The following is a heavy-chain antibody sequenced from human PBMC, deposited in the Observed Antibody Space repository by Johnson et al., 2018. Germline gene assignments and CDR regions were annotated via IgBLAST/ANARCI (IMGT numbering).Heavy chain of an antibody. Sequence: VQLVESGPGLVKPSETLSLTCTVSGGSISSYYWSWIRQPPGKGLEWIGYIYYSGSTNYNPSLKSRVTISVDTSKNQFSLKLSSVTAADTAGYYCARGLGNIAAAGASDAFDIWGQGTMVTVSS. J-gene: IGHJ3*02. CDR1: GGSISSYY. CDR3: ARGLGNIAAAGASDAFDI. V-gene: IGHV4-59*01. D-gene: IGHD6-13*01. CDR2: IYYSGST.